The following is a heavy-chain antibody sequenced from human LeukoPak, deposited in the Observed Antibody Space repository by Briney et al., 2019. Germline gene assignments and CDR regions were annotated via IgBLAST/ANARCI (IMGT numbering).Heavy chain of an antibody. CDR1: GGSISSYY. CDR2: IYYSGST. CDR3: ARVGYYDSSGYYIDY. V-gene: IGHV4-59*01. D-gene: IGHD3-22*01. Sequence: PSETLSLTCTVSGGSISSYYWSWIRQPPGKGLEWIGYIYYSGSTNYNPSLKSRVTISVDTSKNQFSLKLSSVTAADTAVYYCARVGYYDSSGYYIDYWGQGTLVTVSS. J-gene: IGHJ4*02.